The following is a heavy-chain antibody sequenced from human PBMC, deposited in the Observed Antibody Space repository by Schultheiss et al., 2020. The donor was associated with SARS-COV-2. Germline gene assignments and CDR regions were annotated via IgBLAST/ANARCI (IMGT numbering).Heavy chain of an antibody. J-gene: IGHJ6*02. CDR3: ARASTTYDFGAEGYYGMDV. D-gene: IGHD3-3*01. V-gene: IGHV3-33*01. Sequence: GGSLRLSCAASGFTFSSYGMHWVRQAPGKGLEWVAVIWYDGSNKYYADSVKGRFTISRDNSKNTLYLQMNSLRAEDTAVYYCARASTTYDFGAEGYYGMDVWGQGTTVTVSS. CDR2: IWYDGSNK. CDR1: GFTFSSYG.